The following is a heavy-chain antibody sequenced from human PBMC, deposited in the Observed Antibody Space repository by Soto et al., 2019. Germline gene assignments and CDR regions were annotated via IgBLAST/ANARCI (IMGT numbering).Heavy chain of an antibody. Sequence: PSQTLSLTCAISGHSVSSNSAAWNWIRQSPSRGLEWLGRTYYRSKWYNDYAVSVKSRITINPDTSKNQVSLQLNSVTPEDTAVYYCARAGYSSSWPYYYYGMDVWGQGITVTVSS. CDR1: GHSVSSNSAA. CDR3: ARAGYSSSWPYYYYGMDV. V-gene: IGHV6-1*01. D-gene: IGHD6-13*01. CDR2: TYYRSKWYN. J-gene: IGHJ6*02.